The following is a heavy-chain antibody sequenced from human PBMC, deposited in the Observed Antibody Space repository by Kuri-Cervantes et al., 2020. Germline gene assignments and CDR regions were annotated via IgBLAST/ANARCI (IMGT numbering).Heavy chain of an antibody. D-gene: IGHD2-15*01. V-gene: IGHV3-9*01. J-gene: IGHJ6*02. CDR3: ARAGVVVAATGYYSYGMDV. Sequence: SLKISCAASGFTFDDYAMHWVRQAPGKGLEWVSGISRNSGSIGYGDSVKGRFTISRDNAKNSLYLQMNSLRDEDTAVYYCARAGVVVAATGYYSYGMDVWGQGTLVTVSS. CDR2: ISRNSGSI. CDR1: GFTFDDYA.